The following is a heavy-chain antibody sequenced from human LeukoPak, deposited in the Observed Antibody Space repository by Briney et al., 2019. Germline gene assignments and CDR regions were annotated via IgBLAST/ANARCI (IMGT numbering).Heavy chain of an antibody. Sequence: PGGSLRLSCAASGFTFSTYDMHWVRQAPDKGLEWVAVISADGGLKFYADSVKGRFTISRDNSKNTLFLQMKSLRPQDTAVYSCARDPVSDKPDYVDDWGQGTLVTVSS. CDR3: ARDPVSDKPDYVDD. CDR2: ISADGGLK. J-gene: IGHJ4*02. V-gene: IGHV3-30*03. D-gene: IGHD1-14*01. CDR1: GFTFSTYD.